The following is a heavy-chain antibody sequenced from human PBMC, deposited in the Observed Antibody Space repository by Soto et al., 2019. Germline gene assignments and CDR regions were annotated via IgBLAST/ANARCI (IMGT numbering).Heavy chain of an antibody. CDR3: TTDSYSTIIIVRFDY. V-gene: IGHV3-15*07. D-gene: IGHD3-22*01. CDR2: IKSKTDVGTT. CDR1: GFTFSNAW. J-gene: IGHJ4*01. Sequence: PGGSLRLSCAASGFTFSNAWINWVRQAPGKGLKWVGRIKSKTDVGTTDYAEPVKGRFAISRDDSNNMVYLQMNSLKIEDTAVYYCTTDSYSTIIIVRFDYWGHGTLVTVSS.